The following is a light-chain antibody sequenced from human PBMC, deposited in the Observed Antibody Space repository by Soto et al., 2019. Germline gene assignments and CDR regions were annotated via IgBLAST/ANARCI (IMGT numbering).Light chain of an antibody. CDR2: EDN. J-gene: IGLJ2*01. CDR3: SSYAGSRV. Sequence: QSVLTQPASVSGSPGQSITISCTGASSAVGSYNLVSWYQQHPGKAPKLMIYEDNKRPSGVSDRFSGSQSGSTASLTISGLQAEDEADYYCSSYAGSRVFGGGTKLTVL. CDR1: SSAVGSYNL. V-gene: IGLV2-23*01.